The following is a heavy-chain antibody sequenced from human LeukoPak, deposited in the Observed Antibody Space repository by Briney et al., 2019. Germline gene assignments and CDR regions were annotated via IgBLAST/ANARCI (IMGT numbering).Heavy chain of an antibody. Sequence: KPSETLSLTCVVSGDSISNYYWNGFRQPPRKGLEWIGWISYTGTTNYNPSLKSRVSISIDTSKNQFSLKLSSVTAADTAVYYCARVIAARRPWRFDPWGQGTLVTVSS. V-gene: IGHV4-59*01. CDR3: ARVIAARRPWRFDP. CDR1: GDSISNYY. D-gene: IGHD6-6*01. CDR2: ISYTGTT. J-gene: IGHJ5*02.